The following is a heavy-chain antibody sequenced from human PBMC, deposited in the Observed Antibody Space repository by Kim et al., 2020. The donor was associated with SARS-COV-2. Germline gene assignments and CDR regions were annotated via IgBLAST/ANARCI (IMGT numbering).Heavy chain of an antibody. Sequence: SVKVSCKASGGTFSSYAISWVRQAPGQGLEWMGGIIPIFGTANYAQKFQGRVTITADESTSTAYMELSSLRSEDTAVNYCARDKDTAMVYFDYWGQGTLVTVSS. D-gene: IGHD5-18*01. CDR2: IIPIFGTA. J-gene: IGHJ4*02. V-gene: IGHV1-69*13. CDR1: GGTFSSYA. CDR3: ARDKDTAMVYFDY.